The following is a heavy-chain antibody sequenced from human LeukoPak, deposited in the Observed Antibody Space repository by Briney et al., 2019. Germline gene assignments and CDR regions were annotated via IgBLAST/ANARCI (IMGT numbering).Heavy chain of an antibody. CDR2: ISTSGSPI. D-gene: IGHD3-22*01. Sequence: PGGSLRLSCAASGFTFSSYEMNWVRQAPGKGLEWVSYISTSGSPIYYGDSVKGRFTISRDNAKNSLYLQMNSLRGEETALYYCTRRGFYDPSGYIFDHWGQGTLVTVSS. J-gene: IGHJ4*02. CDR3: TRRGFYDPSGYIFDH. V-gene: IGHV3-48*03. CDR1: GFTFSSYE.